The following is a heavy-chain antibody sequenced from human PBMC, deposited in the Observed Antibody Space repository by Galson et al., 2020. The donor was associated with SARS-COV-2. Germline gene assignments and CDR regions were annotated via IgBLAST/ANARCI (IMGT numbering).Heavy chain of an antibody. Sequence: NSGGSLRLSCAASGFTFSSYSMNWVRQAPGKGLEWVSSISSSSSYIYYADSVKGRFTISRDNAKNSLYLQMNSLRAEDTAVYYCAREGGSYSDYYYYGMDVWGQGTTVTVSS. CDR2: ISSSSSYI. CDR1: GFTFSSYS. D-gene: IGHD3-10*01. J-gene: IGHJ6*02. V-gene: IGHV3-21*01. CDR3: AREGGSYSDYYYYGMDV.